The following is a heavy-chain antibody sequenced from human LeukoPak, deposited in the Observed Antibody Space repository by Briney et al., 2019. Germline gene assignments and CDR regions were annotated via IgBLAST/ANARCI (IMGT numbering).Heavy chain of an antibody. CDR3: ARDRGGDAFDI. J-gene: IGHJ3*02. Sequence: PGGSLRLSCAASGFTFSRNGMTWVRQAPGKGLEWVSAISGSGGNTYYADSVKGRFTISRDNAKNSLYLQMNSLRAEDTAVYYCARDRGGDAFDIWGQGTMVTVSS. CDR1: GFTFSRNG. D-gene: IGHD3-16*01. V-gene: IGHV3-23*01. CDR2: ISGSGGNT.